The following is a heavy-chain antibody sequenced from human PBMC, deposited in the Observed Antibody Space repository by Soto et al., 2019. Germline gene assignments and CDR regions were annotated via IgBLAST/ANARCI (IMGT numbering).Heavy chain of an antibody. CDR1: GFTFSSYG. J-gene: IGHJ6*02. Sequence: GGSLRLSCAASGFTFSSYGMHWVRQAPGKGLEWVAVISYDGSNKYYADSVKGRFTISRDNSKNTLYLQMNSLRAEDTAVYYCTKDVEAEQGPYYYYGMDVWGQGTTVTVSS. CDR3: TKDVEAEQGPYYYYGMDV. V-gene: IGHV3-30*18. CDR2: ISYDGSNK.